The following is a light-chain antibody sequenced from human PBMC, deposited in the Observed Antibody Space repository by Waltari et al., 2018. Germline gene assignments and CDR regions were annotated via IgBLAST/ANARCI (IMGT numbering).Light chain of an antibody. CDR3: QHAYSIPFT. J-gene: IGKJ3*01. V-gene: IGKV1-39*01. CDR1: QYIGKY. CDR2: AAS. Sequence: IQMTQSPSSLSPSVGHRITITCRASQYIGKYLNWYQHQPGKAPKLLIYAASTLESGVPSRFSGSGSGTDFTLTISNVQPEDFATYYCQHAYSIPFTFGPGTKVHI.